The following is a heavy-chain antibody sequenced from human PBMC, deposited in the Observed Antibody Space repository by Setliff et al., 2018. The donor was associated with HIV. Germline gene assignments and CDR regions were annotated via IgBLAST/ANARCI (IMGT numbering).Heavy chain of an antibody. CDR3: ARHGHFYDSSSSDAFDI. D-gene: IGHD3-22*01. V-gene: IGHV4-59*08. CDR1: GGSISTYY. CDR2: VSYSGST. Sequence: PSETLSLTCNVSGGSISTYYWSWIRQPPGKGLEWLGYVSYSGSTNFNLSLESRLAMSVDMSKNHFSLKLRSVTAADTAVYYCARHGHFYDSSSSDAFDIWGHGTMVTVSS. J-gene: IGHJ3*02.